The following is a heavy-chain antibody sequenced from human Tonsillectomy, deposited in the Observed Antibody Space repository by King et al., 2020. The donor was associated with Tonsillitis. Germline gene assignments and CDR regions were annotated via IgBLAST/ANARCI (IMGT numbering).Heavy chain of an antibody. J-gene: IGHJ4*02. Sequence: QLVQSGAEVKKPGESLKISCKGSGYSFTSYWIGWVRQMPGKGLEWMGIIYPGDSDTRYSPSFQGQVTISADQSISTAYLQWSSLKASDTAMYYCARPRHCGGDCYSHYYFDYWGQGTLVTVSS. V-gene: IGHV5-51*01. CDR2: IYPGDSDT. CDR3: ARPRHCGGDCYSHYYFDY. D-gene: IGHD2-21*02. CDR1: GYSFTSYW.